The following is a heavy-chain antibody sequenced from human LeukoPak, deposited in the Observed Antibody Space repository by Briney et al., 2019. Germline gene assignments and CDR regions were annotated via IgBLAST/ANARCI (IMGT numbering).Heavy chain of an antibody. CDR2: VDPEDGET. CDR3: ATDRRSSGYYGAFDI. J-gene: IGHJ3*02. D-gene: IGHD3-22*01. V-gene: IGHV1-69-2*01. Sequence: ASVKVSCKVSGYTFTDYYMHSVQHAPGKGLEWMGLVDPEDGETIYAKKFQARVTITAYTSTDTAYMELSSLRSEDTAVYYCATDRRSSGYYGAFDIWGQGTMVTVSS. CDR1: GYTFTDYY.